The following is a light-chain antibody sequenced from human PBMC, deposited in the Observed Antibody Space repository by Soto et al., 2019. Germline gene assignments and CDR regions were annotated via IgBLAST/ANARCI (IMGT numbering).Light chain of an antibody. V-gene: IGKV3-20*01. J-gene: IGKJ5*01. Sequence: EVVLTQSPGTLSLSPGERATLSCRASQRVSSNYLAWYQQKPGQAPRLLIYRASSRAAAFPDRFSGSGSGTDFTLTISRLEPEDFAVYYCQQYDGLPITFGQGTRLELK. CDR3: QQYDGLPIT. CDR1: QRVSSNY. CDR2: RAS.